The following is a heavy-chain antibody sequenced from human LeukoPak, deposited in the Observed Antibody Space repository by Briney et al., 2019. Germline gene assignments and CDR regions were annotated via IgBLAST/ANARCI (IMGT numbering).Heavy chain of an antibody. V-gene: IGHV2-5*02. D-gene: IGHD6-13*01. J-gene: IGHJ5*02. CDR3: VHRGGRELVRGRFDP. CDR1: GFSLRTLAVG. Sequence: ESGPTLVHPTQTLTLTCSFSGFSLRTLAVGMGWVRQPPGKALEWLTLIYCDDDKFYNLSRENRHTITKDTSTNQMVLTMTNMDPVDTGTYYCVHRGGRELVRGRFDPWGQGTLVTVSS. CDR2: IYCDDDK.